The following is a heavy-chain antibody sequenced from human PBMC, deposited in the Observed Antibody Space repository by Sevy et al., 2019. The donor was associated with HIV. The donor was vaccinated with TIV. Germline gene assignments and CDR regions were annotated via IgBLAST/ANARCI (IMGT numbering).Heavy chain of an antibody. V-gene: IGHV1-2*06. J-gene: IGHJ6*02. Sequence: ASVKVSCKASGYTFTGDYLHWVRQAPGQGLEWMGRVYPNSGGTNYVRKFQGRVTMTRDTSISTAYMELSRLRVDDTAVYYCARDGGGGTTNSGMDVWGQGTTVTVSS. CDR1: GYTFTGDY. CDR3: ARDGGGGTTNSGMDV. D-gene: IGHD1-7*01. CDR2: VYPNSGGT.